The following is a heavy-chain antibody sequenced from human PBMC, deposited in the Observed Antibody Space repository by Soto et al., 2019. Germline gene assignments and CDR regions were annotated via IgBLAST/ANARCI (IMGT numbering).Heavy chain of an antibody. CDR1: GFTFSNYA. V-gene: IGHV3-23*01. D-gene: IGHD6-19*01. J-gene: IGHJ4*02. CDR2: ITNSGRST. Sequence: EVQLLESGGGLVQPGGSLRLSCAASGFTFSNYAMSWVRQAPGKGLEWVSSITNSGRSTYYADSVKGRFTISRDNSTNTLYLQMNSLRADDTAVYYCAKRGAYNSGWVGDIDYWGQGTLVTVSS. CDR3: AKRGAYNSGWVGDIDY.